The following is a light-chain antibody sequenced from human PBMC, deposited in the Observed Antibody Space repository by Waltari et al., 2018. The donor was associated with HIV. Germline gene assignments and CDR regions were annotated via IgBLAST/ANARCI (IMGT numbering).Light chain of an antibody. Sequence: QSALTQPPSVSGAPGQRVTIPCTGNRSNIGAGYVVHWYQHLPGTAPKLLVYSDINRPSGVPDRFSGSKSGTSASLVITGLQAEDEADYYCQSYDSSLRASVFGGGTKLTVL. CDR3: QSYDSSLRASV. J-gene: IGLJ2*01. CDR1: RSNIGAGYV. CDR2: SDI. V-gene: IGLV1-40*01.